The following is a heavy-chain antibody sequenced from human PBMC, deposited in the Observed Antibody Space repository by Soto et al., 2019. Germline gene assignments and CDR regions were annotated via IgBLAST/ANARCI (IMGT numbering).Heavy chain of an antibody. D-gene: IGHD3-10*01. Sequence: ASVKVSCKASGYTFTSYGIGWVRQAPGQGLEWMGWISAYNGNTNYAQKLQGRVTMTTDTSTSTAYMELRSLRSDDTAVYYCARDPLHRYYYGSGTHFDPWGQGTLVTVSS. CDR2: ISAYNGNT. J-gene: IGHJ5*02. CDR1: GYTFTSYG. V-gene: IGHV1-18*04. CDR3: ARDPLHRYYYGSGTHFDP.